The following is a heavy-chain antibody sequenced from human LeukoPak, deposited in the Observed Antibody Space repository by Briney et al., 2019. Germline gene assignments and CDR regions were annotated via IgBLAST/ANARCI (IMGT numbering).Heavy chain of an antibody. V-gene: IGHV4-39*07. CDR1: GGSISSSTYY. D-gene: IGHD3-10*01. CDR3: ARGMVRGVIISMDV. J-gene: IGHJ6*02. Sequence: SETLSLTCTASGGSISSSTYYWAWIRQPPGKGLEWIGSIYYTGSPYFNPSLKSRVTISVDTSKNQFSLKLSSVTAADTTVYYCARGMVRGVIISMDVWGQGTTVTVSS. CDR2: IYYTGSP.